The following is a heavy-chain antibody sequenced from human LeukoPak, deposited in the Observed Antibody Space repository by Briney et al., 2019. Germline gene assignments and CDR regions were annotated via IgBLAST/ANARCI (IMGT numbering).Heavy chain of an antibody. CDR2: IDAGGNT. V-gene: IGHV4-34*01. CDR1: GGSFSDYF. Sequence: SETLSLTCSVYGGSFSDYFWSWIRQSPGKGLEWIGEIDAGGNTNYNPSLMSRVIVSMEKSKKQFSLVMRSVAAADTAVYYCARFSRITWGDWGDAFDIWGQGTRAIVSS. CDR3: ARFSRITWGDWGDAFDI. J-gene: IGHJ3*02. D-gene: IGHD2-21*02.